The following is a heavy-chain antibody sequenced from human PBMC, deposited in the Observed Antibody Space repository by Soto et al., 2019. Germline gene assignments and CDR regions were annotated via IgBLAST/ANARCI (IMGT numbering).Heavy chain of an antibody. CDR2: ISYDGSSQ. CDR3: VKESTTPAFDY. CDR1: GFTFSRYG. D-gene: IGHD1-1*01. V-gene: IGHV3-30*18. Sequence: GGSLRLSCAASGFTFSRYGMHWVRQAPGKGLEWVATISYDGSSQYYADSVKGRFTISRDNSKNTLYLQMNSLRAEDTAVFCCVKESTTPAFDYWGQGALVTVSS. J-gene: IGHJ4*02.